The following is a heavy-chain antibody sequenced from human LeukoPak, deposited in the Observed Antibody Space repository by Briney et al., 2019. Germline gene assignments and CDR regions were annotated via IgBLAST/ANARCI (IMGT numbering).Heavy chain of an antibody. CDR1: GYSFTDYW. Sequence: GESLNISCKSSGYSFTDYWIGWVRQMPGKGLEWMGRIDPSDSYTNYSPSFQGHVTISADKSISTAYLQWSSLKASDTAMYYCAPHRGGLEDLTFDPWGQGTLVTVSS. CDR3: APHRGGLEDLTFDP. J-gene: IGHJ5*02. D-gene: IGHD3-10*01. CDR2: IDPSDSYT. V-gene: IGHV5-10-1*01.